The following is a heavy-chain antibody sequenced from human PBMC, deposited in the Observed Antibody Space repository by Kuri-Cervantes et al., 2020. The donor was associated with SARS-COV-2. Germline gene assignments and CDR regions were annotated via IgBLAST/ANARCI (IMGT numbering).Heavy chain of an antibody. CDR3: AKERGYGNEYVDY. CDR1: GFMFNDYA. J-gene: IGHJ4*02. V-gene: IGHV3-23*01. D-gene: IGHD5-18*01. CDR2: ISGSGIST. Sequence: GESLKISCEASGFMFNDYAMSWVRQAPGKGLEWVSSISGSGISTDYADSVKGRFTITRDNSKNTLYLQMNSLRADETAVYYCAKERGYGNEYVDYWGQGTLVTVSS.